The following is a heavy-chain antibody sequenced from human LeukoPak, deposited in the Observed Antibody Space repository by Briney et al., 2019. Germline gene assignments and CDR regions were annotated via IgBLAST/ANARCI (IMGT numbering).Heavy chain of an antibody. D-gene: IGHD3-22*01. CDR1: GGTFSSYA. J-gene: IGHJ4*02. CDR3: ARTYYYDSSGYYSFGPPAY. V-gene: IGHV1-69*06. Sequence: SVKVSCKASGGTFSSYAISWVRQAPGQGLEWMGGIIPIFGTANYAQKFQGRVTITADKSTSTAYMELSSLRSEDTAVYYCARTYYYDSSGYYSFGPPAYWGQGTLVTVSS. CDR2: IIPIFGTA.